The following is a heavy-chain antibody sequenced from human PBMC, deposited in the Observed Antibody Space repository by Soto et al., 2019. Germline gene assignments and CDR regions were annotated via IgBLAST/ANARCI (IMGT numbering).Heavy chain of an antibody. J-gene: IGHJ6*02. CDR3: ARASGDGYNYYYYYGMDV. D-gene: IGHD5-12*01. Sequence: QVQLVQSGAEVKKPGSSVKVSCKASGGTFSSYAISWVRQAPGQGLEWMGVIIPIFGTANYAQKFQGRVTITADESTSTAYMELSSLRSEDTAVYYCARASGDGYNYYYYYGMDVWGQGTTVTVSS. CDR1: GGTFSSYA. CDR2: IIPIFGTA. V-gene: IGHV1-69*01.